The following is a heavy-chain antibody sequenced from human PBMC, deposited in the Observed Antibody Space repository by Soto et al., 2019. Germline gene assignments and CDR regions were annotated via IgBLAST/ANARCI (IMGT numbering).Heavy chain of an antibody. V-gene: IGHV1-69*13. Sequence: SVKVSCKASGGTFSSYAISWVRQAPGQGLEWMGGIIPVFGTANYAQKFQGRVTITADESTSTAYMELSSLRSEDTAVYYCAKDYGDPNYYYGMDVWGQGTTVTVSS. D-gene: IGHD4-17*01. CDR2: IIPVFGTA. CDR1: GGTFSSYA. CDR3: AKDYGDPNYYYGMDV. J-gene: IGHJ6*02.